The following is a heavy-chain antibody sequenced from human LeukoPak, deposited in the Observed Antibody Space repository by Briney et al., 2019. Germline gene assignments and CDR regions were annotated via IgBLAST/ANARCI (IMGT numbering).Heavy chain of an antibody. CDR1: GFTFSSYS. V-gene: IGHV3-48*01. J-gene: IGHJ4*02. Sequence: GSLRLSCAASGFTFSSYSMNWVRQAPGKGLEWVSYISSSSSTIYYADSVKGRFTISRDYAKNSLYLQMNSLRVEDTAVYYCARGVGAVLRGFDYWGQGTLVTVSS. D-gene: IGHD1-26*01. CDR3: ARGVGAVLRGFDY. CDR2: ISSSSSTI.